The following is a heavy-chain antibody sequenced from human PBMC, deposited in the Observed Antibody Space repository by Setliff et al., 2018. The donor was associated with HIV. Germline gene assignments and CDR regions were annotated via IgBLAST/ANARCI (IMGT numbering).Heavy chain of an antibody. CDR2: IIPVSGTT. CDR1: GGSFSSFA. D-gene: IGHD5-12*01. CDR3: ARGRWLQSFDY. J-gene: IGHJ4*02. V-gene: IGHV1-69*13. Sequence: SVKVSCKVSGGSFSSFAISWVRQAPGRGLEWMGGIIPVSGTTNYAQKVQGRVTLSADESTSTAYMQLSSLTSEDTAVYYCARGRWLQSFDYWGQGTLVTVSS.